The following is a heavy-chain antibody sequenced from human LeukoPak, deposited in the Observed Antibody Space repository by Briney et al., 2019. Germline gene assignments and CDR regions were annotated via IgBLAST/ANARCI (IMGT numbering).Heavy chain of an antibody. J-gene: IGHJ4*02. Sequence: PGGSLRLSCSASGFIFYSYAMHWVRQAPGRGLEYVAAITSSGSSTFPANSVKGRFTISRDNSKNTLYLQMGSLRPEDMAVYFCTRGPGYDYVWGTYRADYWGQGTLVTVSS. D-gene: IGHD3-16*02. CDR2: ITSSGSST. CDR1: GFIFYSYA. V-gene: IGHV3-64*01. CDR3: TRGPGYDYVWGTYRADY.